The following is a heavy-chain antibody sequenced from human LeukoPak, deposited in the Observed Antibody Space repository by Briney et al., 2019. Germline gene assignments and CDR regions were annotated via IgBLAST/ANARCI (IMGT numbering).Heavy chain of an antibody. Sequence: ETLSLTCTVSGYSISSGYYWGWIRQPPGKGLERVANINKDGSETYYVDSVRGRFTISRDNAKNSLYLQMNSLRDDDTAVYYCTRDKGWQQFDSWGQGTLVTVSS. D-gene: IGHD5-24*01. CDR1: GYSISSGYY. J-gene: IGHJ4*02. V-gene: IGHV3-7*01. CDR3: TRDKGWQQFDS. CDR2: INKDGSET.